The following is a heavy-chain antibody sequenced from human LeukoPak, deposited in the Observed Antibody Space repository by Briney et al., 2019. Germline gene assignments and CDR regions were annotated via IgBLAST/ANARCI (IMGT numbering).Heavy chain of an antibody. D-gene: IGHD6-6*01. J-gene: IGHJ6*03. Sequence: SETLSLTCTVSGGSISSGGYYWSWIRQPPGKGLEWIGYIYHSGSTYYNPSLKSRVTISVDTSKNQFSLKLSSVTAADTAVYYCAREAIAALYYMDVWGRGTTVTVSS. CDR2: IYHSGST. CDR1: GGSISSGGYY. CDR3: AREAIAALYYMDV. V-gene: IGHV4-30-2*01.